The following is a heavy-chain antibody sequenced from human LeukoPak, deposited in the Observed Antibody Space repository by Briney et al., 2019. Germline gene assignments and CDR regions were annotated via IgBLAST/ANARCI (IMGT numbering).Heavy chain of an antibody. J-gene: IGHJ6*02. V-gene: IGHV3-48*03. CDR2: ISSSGSTI. CDR3: ARETYYYDSSGYPYYYYYGMDV. D-gene: IGHD3-22*01. CDR1: GXTFSSYE. Sequence: PGGSLRLSCAASGXTFSSYEMNWVRQAPGKGLEWVSYISSSGSTIYYADSVKGRFTISRDNAKNSLYLQMNSLRAEDTAVYYCARETYYYDSSGYPYYYYYGMDVWGQGTTVTVSS.